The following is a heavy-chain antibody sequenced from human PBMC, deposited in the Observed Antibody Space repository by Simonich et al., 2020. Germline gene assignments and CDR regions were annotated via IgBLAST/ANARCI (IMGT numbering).Heavy chain of an antibody. J-gene: IGHJ3*02. CDR2: INHSGST. V-gene: IGHV4-34*01. CDR3: ARPLGIVWAFDI. D-gene: IGHD3-16*01. Sequence: QVQLQQWGAGLLKPSETLSLTCAVYGGSCSGYSWSWLRQPPGKWLECIGEINHSGSTKYNPSLKSRVTISVDTSKNQFSLKLSSVTAADTAVYYCARPLGIVWAFDIWGQGTMVTVSS. CDR1: GGSCSGYS.